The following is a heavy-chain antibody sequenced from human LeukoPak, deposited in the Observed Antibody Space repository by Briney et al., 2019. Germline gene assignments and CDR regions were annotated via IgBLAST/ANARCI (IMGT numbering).Heavy chain of an antibody. D-gene: IGHD6-19*01. CDR3: ASMSWDSSGRFDP. CDR2: IYHSGST. CDR1: GYSISSGYY. V-gene: IGHV4-38-2*01. Sequence: SETLSLTCAVSGYSISSGYYWGWIRQPPGKGLEWIGSIYHSGSTYYNPSLKSRVTISVDTSKNQFSLKLSSVTAADTAVYYCASMSWDSSGRFDPWGQGTLVTVSS. J-gene: IGHJ5*02.